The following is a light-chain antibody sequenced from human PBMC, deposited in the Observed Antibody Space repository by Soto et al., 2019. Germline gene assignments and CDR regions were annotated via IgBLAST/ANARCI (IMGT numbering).Light chain of an antibody. Sequence: DIQMTQSPSAVSASVGDRVTITWRASQSISSWLAWYQQKPGKAPKLLISQASSLESGVPSRFSGSGSETEFTLTISGLQPDDFASYYCQQYNSYSWTFGQGTKVDIK. CDR3: QQYNSYSWT. CDR2: QAS. CDR1: QSISSW. V-gene: IGKV1-5*03. J-gene: IGKJ1*01.